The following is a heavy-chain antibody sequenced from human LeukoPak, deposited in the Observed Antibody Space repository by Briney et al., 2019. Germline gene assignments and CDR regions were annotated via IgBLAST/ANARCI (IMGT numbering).Heavy chain of an antibody. Sequence: SSETLSLTCTVSGGSISSSSYYWGWIRQPPGKGLEWIGSIYYSGSTYYNPSLKSRVTISVDTSKNQFSLKLSSVTAADTAVYYCARVPRSSRSIAAARVDIWGQGTMVTVSS. CDR3: ARVPRSSRSIAAARVDI. CDR1: GGSISSSSYY. V-gene: IGHV4-39*01. CDR2: IYYSGST. D-gene: IGHD6-13*01. J-gene: IGHJ3*02.